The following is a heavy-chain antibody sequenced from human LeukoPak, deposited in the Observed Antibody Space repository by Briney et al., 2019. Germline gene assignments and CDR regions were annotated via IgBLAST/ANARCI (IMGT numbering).Heavy chain of an antibody. Sequence: GGSLRLSCAASGFTFRSYAIHWVRQAPGKGLEWVAFISWDGTIKYYADSVKGRFSISRDNSKNSLYLQMNSLRAEDTAVYYCARDLYCSSTSCQRPDWFDPWGQGTLVTVSS. CDR2: ISWDGTIK. J-gene: IGHJ5*02. D-gene: IGHD2-2*01. CDR3: ARDLYCSSTSCQRPDWFDP. CDR1: GFTFRSYA. V-gene: IGHV3-30-3*01.